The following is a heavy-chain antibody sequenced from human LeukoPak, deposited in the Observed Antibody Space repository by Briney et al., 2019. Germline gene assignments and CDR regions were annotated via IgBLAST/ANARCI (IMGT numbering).Heavy chain of an antibody. CDR1: GFTFSSYA. CDR3: ARDSRGRGYSFGP. CDR2: ISYDGNNK. J-gene: IGHJ5*02. D-gene: IGHD5-18*01. Sequence: HSGGSLRLSCAASGFTFSSYAMHWVRQAPGKGLEWVAVISYDGNNKYYADSVRGRFTISRDNSKNTLYLQMNSLRPEDTAVYYCARDSRGRGYSFGPWGQGTLVTVSS. V-gene: IGHV3-30*04.